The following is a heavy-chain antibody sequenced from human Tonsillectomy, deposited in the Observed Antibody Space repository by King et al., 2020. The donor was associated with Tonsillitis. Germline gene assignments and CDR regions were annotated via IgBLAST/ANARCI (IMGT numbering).Heavy chain of an antibody. CDR1: GGSISSYY. J-gene: IGHJ5*02. CDR2: IYYSGST. V-gene: IGHV4-59*08. CDR3: ARRSYAGYNSPYIWFDP. D-gene: IGHD3-16*01. Sequence: QLQESGPGLVKPSETLSLTCTVSGGSISSYYWSWIRQPPGKGLEWIGYIYYSGSTNYNPSLKSRVTISVDTSKNQFSLKLSSVTAADTAVYYCARRSYAGYNSPYIWFDPWGQGTLVTVSS.